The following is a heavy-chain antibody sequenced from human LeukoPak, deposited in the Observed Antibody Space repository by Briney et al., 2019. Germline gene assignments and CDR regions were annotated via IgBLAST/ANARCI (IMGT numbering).Heavy chain of an antibody. V-gene: IGHV3-73*01. J-gene: IGHJ3*02. CDR1: GFTFSGSA. CDR2: IRSKANSYAT. CDR3: TRHVDSSGSDAFDI. D-gene: IGHD3-22*01. Sequence: GGSLKLSCAASGFTFSGSAMHWVHQASGKGLEWVGRIRSKANSYATAYAASVKGRFTISRDDSKNTAYLQMNSLKTEDTAVYYCTRHVDSSGSDAFDIWGQGTMVTVSS.